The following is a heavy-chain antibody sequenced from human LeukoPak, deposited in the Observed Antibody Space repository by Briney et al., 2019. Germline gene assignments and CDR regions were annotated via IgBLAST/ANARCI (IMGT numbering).Heavy chain of an antibody. D-gene: IGHD3-3*01. CDR1: GGSISSYY. CDR2: IYYTGST. Sequence: PSETLSLTCTVSGGSISSYYWSWIRQPPGKGLEWIGYIYYTGSTNYNPSLKSRVTISVDTSKNQFSLKLSSVTAADTAVYHCARVSGNYDFWSGYYQYYFDYWGQGTLVTVSS. CDR3: ARVSGNYDFWSGYYQYYFDY. J-gene: IGHJ4*02. V-gene: IGHV4-59*01.